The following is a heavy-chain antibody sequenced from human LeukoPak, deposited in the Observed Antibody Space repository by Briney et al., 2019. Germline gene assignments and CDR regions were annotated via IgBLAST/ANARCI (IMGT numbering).Heavy chain of an antibody. J-gene: IGHJ4*02. CDR2: FDPEDGET. CDR3: ATYYYDSSGYYRPPFDY. D-gene: IGHD3-22*01. Sequence: ASVKVSCKVSGYTLTELSMHWVRQAPGKGLEWMGGFDPEDGETIYAQKFQGRVTMTEDTSTDTAYMELSSLRSEDTAVYYCATYYYDSSGYYRPPFDYWGQRTLVTVSS. V-gene: IGHV1-24*01. CDR1: GYTLTELS.